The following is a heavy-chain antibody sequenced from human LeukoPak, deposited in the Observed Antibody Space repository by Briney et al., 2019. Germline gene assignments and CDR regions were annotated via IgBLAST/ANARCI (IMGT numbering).Heavy chain of an antibody. D-gene: IGHD6-19*01. CDR2: ISWNSGSI. V-gene: IGHV3-9*01. CDR1: GFTFDDYA. Sequence: GGSLRLSCAASGFTFDDYAMHWARQAPGKGLEWVSGISWNSGSIGYADSVKGRFTISRDNAKNSLYLQMNSLRAEDTALYYCAKDMYSSGWYVFDYWGQGTLVTVSS. J-gene: IGHJ4*02. CDR3: AKDMYSSGWYVFDY.